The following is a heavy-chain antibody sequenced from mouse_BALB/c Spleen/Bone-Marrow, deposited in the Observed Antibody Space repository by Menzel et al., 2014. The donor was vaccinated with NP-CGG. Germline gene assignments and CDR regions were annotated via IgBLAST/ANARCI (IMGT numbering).Heavy chain of an antibody. CDR2: INPSNSRT. CDR1: GYNFTRYW. V-gene: IGHV1S81*02. Sequence: QVQLQQPGAELVKPGASVKLSCTASGYNFTRYWMHWVQQRPGQGLEWIGEINPSNSRTNYNEKFKIKATLSVDKSSSTVIILLSSVTAVDSAVYFGASDRGAYWGQGTLVTVSA. CDR3: ASDRGAY. J-gene: IGHJ3*01.